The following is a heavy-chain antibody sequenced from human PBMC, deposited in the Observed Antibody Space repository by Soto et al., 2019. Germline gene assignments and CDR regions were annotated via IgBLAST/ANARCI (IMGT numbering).Heavy chain of an antibody. CDR3: ARHPYSSGWYVRDNYFDY. D-gene: IGHD6-19*01. J-gene: IGHJ4*02. Sequence: SATLSLTCTVSGGSISSSSYYWGWIRQPPGKGLEWIGSIYYSGSTNYNPSLKSRVTISVDTSKNQFSLKLSSVTAADTAVYYCARHPYSSGWYVRDNYFDYWGQGTLVTVSS. V-gene: IGHV4-39*01. CDR2: IYYSGST. CDR1: GGSISSSSYY.